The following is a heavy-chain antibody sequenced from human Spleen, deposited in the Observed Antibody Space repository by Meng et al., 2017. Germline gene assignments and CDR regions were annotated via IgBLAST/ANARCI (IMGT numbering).Heavy chain of an antibody. V-gene: IGHV3-30-3*01. CDR2: ISNVGSNQ. CDR1: GFAFNSFA. Sequence: GESLKISCAAAGFAFNSFAMNWVRQAPGKGLEWVAVISNVGSNQYYRDSVKGRFTISRDNSNNTLYLQLNSLRNEDTALYYCAKDGQHLDHYYGMDVWGQGTTVTVSS. CDR3: AKDGQHLDHYYGMDV. J-gene: IGHJ6*02. D-gene: IGHD6-13*01.